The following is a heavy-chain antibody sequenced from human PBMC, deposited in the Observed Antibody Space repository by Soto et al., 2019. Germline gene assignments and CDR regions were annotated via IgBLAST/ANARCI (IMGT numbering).Heavy chain of an antibody. V-gene: IGHV4-59*01. D-gene: IGHD3-3*01. Sequence: QVQLQESGPGLVKPSETLSLTCTVSGGSISSYYWSWIRQPPGKGLEWIGYIYYSGSTNYNPSLKSRVTISXXTXKXXFSLKLSSVTAADTAVYYCATWPALPRRSGYYTAPWGQGTLVTVSS. J-gene: IGHJ5*02. CDR3: ATWPALPRRSGYYTAP. CDR2: IYYSGST. CDR1: GGSISSYY.